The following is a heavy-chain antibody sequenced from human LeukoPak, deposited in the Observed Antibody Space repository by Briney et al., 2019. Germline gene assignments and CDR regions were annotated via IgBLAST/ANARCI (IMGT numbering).Heavy chain of an antibody. D-gene: IGHD5-18*01. CDR2: ISGSGSTI. V-gene: IGHV3-48*03. CDR1: GFTFSNYE. Sequence: GGSLRLSCAASGFTFSNYEMNWVRQAPGKGLECVSYISGSGSTIYYADSVKGRFTISRDNAKDSLYLQMNSLRAEDTAVYYCARVRSGYSHENYFDYWGQGTLVTVSS. J-gene: IGHJ4*02. CDR3: ARVRSGYSHENYFDY.